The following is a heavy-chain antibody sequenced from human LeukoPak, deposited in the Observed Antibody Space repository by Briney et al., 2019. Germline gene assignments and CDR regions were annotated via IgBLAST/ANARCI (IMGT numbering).Heavy chain of an antibody. J-gene: IGHJ4*02. Sequence: GGSLRLSCAASGFTFSSYWMHWVRQAPGKGLVWVSRIDSDGGSTSYADSVKGRFTIYRDNAKNPLYLQMNSLRAEDTSVYYCARDPDSSGYPGYWGQGTLVTVSS. CDR1: GFTFSSYW. V-gene: IGHV3-74*01. D-gene: IGHD3-22*01. CDR2: IDSDGGST. CDR3: ARDPDSSGYPGY.